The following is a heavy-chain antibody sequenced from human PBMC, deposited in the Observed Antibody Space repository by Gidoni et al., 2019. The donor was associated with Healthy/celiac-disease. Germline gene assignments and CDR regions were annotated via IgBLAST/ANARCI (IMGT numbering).Heavy chain of an antibody. Sequence: QITLKESGHTLVKPTQTLTLTCTFSGFSLSTSGVGVGLIRQPPGKALEWLALIYWDDDKRYSPSLKSRLTITKDTSKNQVVLTMTNMDPVDTATYYCAQEGYGGYFDYWGQGTLVTVSS. V-gene: IGHV2-5*02. D-gene: IGHD3-10*01. CDR1: GFSLSTSGVG. J-gene: IGHJ4*02. CDR3: AQEGYGGYFDY. CDR2: IYWDDDK.